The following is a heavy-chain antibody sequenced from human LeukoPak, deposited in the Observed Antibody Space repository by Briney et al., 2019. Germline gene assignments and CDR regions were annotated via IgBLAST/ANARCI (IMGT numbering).Heavy chain of an antibody. D-gene: IGHD4-23*01. CDR1: GGSISSDY. CDR2: IYTSGST. Sequence: SETLSLTCTVSGGSISSDYWSWIRQPAGKGLEWIGRIYTSGSTNYNPSLKSRVTISVDKSKNQFSLKLSSVTAADTAVYYCARDYGGGYAEYFQHWGQGTLVTVSS. V-gene: IGHV4-4*07. J-gene: IGHJ1*01. CDR3: ARDYGGGYAEYFQH.